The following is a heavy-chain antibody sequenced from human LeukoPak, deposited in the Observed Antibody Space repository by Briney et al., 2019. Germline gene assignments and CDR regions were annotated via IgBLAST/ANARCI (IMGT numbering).Heavy chain of an antibody. V-gene: IGHV1-18*01. J-gene: IGHJ4*02. CDR1: GYTFTSYG. CDR2: ISAYNGNT. D-gene: IGHD6-6*01. Sequence: ASVKVSCKASGYTFTSYGISWVRQAPGQGLEWMGWISAYNGNTNYAQKLQGRVTMTTDTSTSTAYMELRSLRSDDTAVYYCARDDDMGYSSSYYFDYWGQGTLVTVSS. CDR3: ARDDDMGYSSSYYFDY.